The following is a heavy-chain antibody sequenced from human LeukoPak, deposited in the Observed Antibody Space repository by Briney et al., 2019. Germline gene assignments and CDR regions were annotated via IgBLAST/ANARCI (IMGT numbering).Heavy chain of an antibody. CDR1: GGSISSYY. J-gene: IGHJ4*02. Sequence: PSETLSLTCTVSGGSISSYYWSWIRQPPGKGLEWIGYIYYSGSTNYNPSLKSRVTISVDTSKNQSSLKLSSVTAADTAVYYCARGESTVVTNWGQGTLVTVSS. CDR2: IYYSGST. V-gene: IGHV4-59*01. CDR3: ARGESTVVTN. D-gene: IGHD4-23*01.